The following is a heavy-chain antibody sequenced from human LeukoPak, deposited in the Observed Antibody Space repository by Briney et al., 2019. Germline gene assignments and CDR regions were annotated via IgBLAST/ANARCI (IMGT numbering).Heavy chain of an antibody. CDR3: ARDRSSGWYLTPGFDP. Sequence: GGSLRLSCAASGFTFSSYSMHWVRQAPGKGLEWVSYISSGSSTLYYADSVRGRFTISRDNAKNSLYLQINSLRAEDTAVYYCARDRSSGWYLTPGFDPWGQGTLVTVSS. V-gene: IGHV3-48*04. D-gene: IGHD6-19*01. J-gene: IGHJ5*02. CDR2: ISSGSSTL. CDR1: GFTFSSYS.